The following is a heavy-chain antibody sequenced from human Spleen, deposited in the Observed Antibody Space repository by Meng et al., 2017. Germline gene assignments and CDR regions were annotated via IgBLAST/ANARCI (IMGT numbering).Heavy chain of an antibody. Sequence: ASVKVSCKASGYSFTANYIHWVRQAPGQGLEWMGMINPSGGSTTYAQKFQGRVTMTRDTSTSTVYMELSSLRSDDTALYYCAKDLSGDSSNYWGQGTLVTVSS. CDR3: AKDLSGDSSNY. CDR1: GYSFTANY. CDR2: INPSGGST. J-gene: IGHJ4*02. V-gene: IGHV1-46*01. D-gene: IGHD3-22*01.